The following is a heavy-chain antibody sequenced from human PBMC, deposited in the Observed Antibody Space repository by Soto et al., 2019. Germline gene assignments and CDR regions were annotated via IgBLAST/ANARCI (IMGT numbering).Heavy chain of an antibody. CDR2: IKAYSGNT. CDR3: AIANYGDDDY. D-gene: IGHD4-17*01. CDR1: GYTFSTST. Sequence: LVQSGAEAKKPGTSVKVSCKASGYTFSTSTITWVRQAPGQGLERLGWIKAYSGNTNYAPKLQGRVTMTTDTSTSPAYLELRSLTNADTAMYYCAIANYGDDDYWGQGTLVTVSS. J-gene: IGHJ4*02. V-gene: IGHV1-18*04.